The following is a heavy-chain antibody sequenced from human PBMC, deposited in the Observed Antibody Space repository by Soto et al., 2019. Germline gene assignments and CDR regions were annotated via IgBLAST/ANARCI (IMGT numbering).Heavy chain of an antibody. D-gene: IGHD6-13*01. V-gene: IGHV3-23*01. Sequence: EVHLLESGGGLVQPGESLRLSCGGSGFTFSSCVMTWVRQAPGKGLDWVSCISDSGAGTHYADSVKGRFTISRDNSKNTMYLQMNNLRAEDTGVYYCAKGLSNGRWYAADWGQGTLVTVSS. CDR3: AKGLSNGRWYAAD. CDR1: GFTFSSCV. CDR2: ISDSGAGT. J-gene: IGHJ4*02.